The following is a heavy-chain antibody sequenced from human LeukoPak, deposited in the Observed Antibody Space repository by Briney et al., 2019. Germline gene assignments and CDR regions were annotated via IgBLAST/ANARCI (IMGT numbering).Heavy chain of an antibody. CDR1: RYSFTSYW. CDR2: IYPGDSDT. V-gene: IGHV5-51*01. D-gene: IGHD3-22*01. CDR3: ARLAGAYDSSGYYYVDAFDI. J-gene: IGHJ3*02. Sequence: GESLQISCKGSRYSFTSYWIGWVRQMPGKGLEWMGIIYPGDSDTRYSPSFQGQVTISADKSISTAYLQWSSLKASDTAMYYCARLAGAYDSSGYYYVDAFDIWGQGTMVTVSS.